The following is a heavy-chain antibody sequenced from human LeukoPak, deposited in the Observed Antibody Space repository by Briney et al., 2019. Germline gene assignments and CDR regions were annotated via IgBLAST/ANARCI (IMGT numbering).Heavy chain of an antibody. J-gene: IGHJ3*02. V-gene: IGHV1-18*01. Sequence: ASVKVSCKASGYTFTSYGISWVRQAPGQGLEWMGWISAYNGNTNYAQKPQGRVTMTTDTSTSTPYIELRSLRSDDTAVYYCARRGWGDAFDIWGQGTMVTVSS. D-gene: IGHD6-19*01. CDR1: GYTFTSYG. CDR2: ISAYNGNT. CDR3: ARRGWGDAFDI.